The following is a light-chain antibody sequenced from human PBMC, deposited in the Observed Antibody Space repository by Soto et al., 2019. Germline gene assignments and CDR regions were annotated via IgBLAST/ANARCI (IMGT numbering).Light chain of an antibody. V-gene: IGKV1-12*01. CDR3: QQAKGFPLT. CDR2: AAS. Sequence: DIQMTQSPSSVSASVGDRVTITCRASQGIDTYLAWYQQKPGKAPNLLIYAASKFANGVPSRFSGSGSGTDFTLTISSLQPEDFATYYCQQAKGFPLTFGGGTKVESK. CDR1: QGIDTY. J-gene: IGKJ4*01.